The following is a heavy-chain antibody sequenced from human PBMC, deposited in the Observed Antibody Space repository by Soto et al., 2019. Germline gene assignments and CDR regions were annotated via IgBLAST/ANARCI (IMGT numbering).Heavy chain of an antibody. V-gene: IGHV1-2*02. Sequence: QVQLVQSGAEVKKPGASVKVSCKASGYTFTGYYMHWVRQAPGQGLEWMGWINPNSGGTNYAQKFQGRVTMTRDTSLSTAYMELSRLRSDDTAVYYCARGKFIAAAGTGFDYWGQGTLVTVSS. J-gene: IGHJ4*02. CDR1: GYTFTGYY. D-gene: IGHD6-13*01. CDR2: INPNSGGT. CDR3: ARGKFIAAAGTGFDY.